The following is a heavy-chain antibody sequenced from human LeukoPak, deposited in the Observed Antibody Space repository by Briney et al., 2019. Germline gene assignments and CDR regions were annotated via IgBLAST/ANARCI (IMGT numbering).Heavy chain of an antibody. D-gene: IGHD2-21*02. Sequence: GGSLRLSCVASGFTFSSSAMSWVRQAQERGLEWVSLISGSGGSTNYADSVKGRFTISRDNSKNTLYLQMNSLTAEDTAVYYCAKPRTAAGRNFDYWGQGTLVTVSS. CDR1: GFTFSSSA. CDR3: AKPRTAAGRNFDY. V-gene: IGHV3-23*01. J-gene: IGHJ4*02. CDR2: ISGSGGST.